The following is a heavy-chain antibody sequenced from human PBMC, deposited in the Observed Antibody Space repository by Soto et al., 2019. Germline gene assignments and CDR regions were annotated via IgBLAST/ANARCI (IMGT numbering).Heavy chain of an antibody. CDR2: ISYDGSNK. D-gene: IGHD3-9*01. V-gene: IGHV3-30-3*01. J-gene: IGHJ4*02. CDR3: ARDSEPGVFTGYPHDY. Sequence: QVQLVESGGGVVQPGRSLRLSCAASGFTFSSYAMHWVRQAPGKGLEWVAVISYDGSNKYYADSVKGRFTISRDNSKNTLYLQMNSLRAEDTAVYYCARDSEPGVFTGYPHDYWGQGTLVTVSS. CDR1: GFTFSSYA.